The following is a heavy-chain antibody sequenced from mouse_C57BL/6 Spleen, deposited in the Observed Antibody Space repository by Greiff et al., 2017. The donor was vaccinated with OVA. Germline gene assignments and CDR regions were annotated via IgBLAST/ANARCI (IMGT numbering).Heavy chain of an antibody. V-gene: IGHV1-7*01. D-gene: IGHD1-1*01. J-gene: IGHJ2*01. CDR2: INPSSGYT. CDR1: GYTFTSYW. CDR3: ARSWTTVVATKGY. Sequence: QVQLQQSGAELAKPGASVKLSCKASGYTFTSYWMHWVKQRPGQGLEWIGYINPSSGYTKYNQKFKDKATLTADKSSSTAYMQLSSLTYEDSAVYYCARSWTTVVATKGYWGQGTTLTVSS.